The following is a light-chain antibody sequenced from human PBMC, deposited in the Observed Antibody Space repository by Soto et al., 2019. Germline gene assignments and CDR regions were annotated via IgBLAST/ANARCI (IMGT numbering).Light chain of an antibody. CDR3: AAWDDILNGRV. V-gene: IGLV1-44*01. J-gene: IGLJ2*01. CDR1: SSNIGSNT. CDR2: SNN. Sequence: QSVLTQPPSASGTPGQRVTISCSGSSSNIGSNTVNWYQQLPGTAPKLLIYSNNQRPSGVPDRCSGSKSGTSASLAISGLQSEDEADYYCAAWDDILNGRVFGGGTKLTVL.